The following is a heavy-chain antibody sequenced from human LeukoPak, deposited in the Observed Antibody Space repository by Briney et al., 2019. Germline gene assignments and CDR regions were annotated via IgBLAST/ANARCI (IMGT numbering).Heavy chain of an antibody. CDR2: IGGSSSTT. J-gene: IGHJ3*01. Sequence: GGSLRLSCGASGFTFSLHTMDWVRQAPGKGLEWVSDIGGSSSTTDYADSVKGRFTISRDNAKNSLFLQMNSLRVEDTAVYYCARRGTYYSDALDVWGQGTMVTVSS. D-gene: IGHD1-26*01. V-gene: IGHV3-48*04. CDR1: GFTFSLHT. CDR3: ARRGTYYSDALDV.